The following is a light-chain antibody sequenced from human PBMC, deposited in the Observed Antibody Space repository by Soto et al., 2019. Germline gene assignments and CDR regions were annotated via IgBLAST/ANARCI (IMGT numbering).Light chain of an antibody. CDR3: QQRSNWPLT. CDR1: QSVSRY. V-gene: IGKV3-11*01. J-gene: IGKJ4*01. CDR2: DAF. Sequence: EIVLTQSPATLSLSPGQRATLSCRARQSVSRYLAWYQQKPGQAPTLVIYDAFNRAADIPARFSGSGSGTDFTLTINSLEPEDFAVYYCQQRSNWPLTFGGGTKVESK.